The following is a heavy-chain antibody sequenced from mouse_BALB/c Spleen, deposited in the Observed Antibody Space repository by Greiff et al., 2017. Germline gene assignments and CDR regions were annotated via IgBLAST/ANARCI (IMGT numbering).Heavy chain of an antibody. CDR1: GYTFSSYW. D-gene: IGHD4-1*01. CDR2: ILPGSGST. J-gene: IGHJ2*01. Sequence: QVQLQQSGAELMKPGASVKISCKATGYTFSSYWIEWVKQRPGHGLEWIGEILPGSGSTNYNEKFKGKATFTADTSSNTAYMQLSSLTSEDSAVYYCAREVGRLYFDYWGQGTTLTVSS. CDR3: AREVGRLYFDY. V-gene: IGHV1-9*01.